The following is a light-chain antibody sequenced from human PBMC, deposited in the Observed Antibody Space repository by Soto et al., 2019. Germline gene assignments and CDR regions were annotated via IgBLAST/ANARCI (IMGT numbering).Light chain of an antibody. CDR2: EVS. CDR1: SSDVGGYNY. V-gene: IGLV2-14*01. J-gene: IGLJ2*01. Sequence: QSVLTQPASVSGSPGQSITISCTGTSSDVGGYNYVSWYQQHPGKAPKLMIYEVSNRPSGVSNRFSGYKSGNTASLTTSGLQAEDEADYYCSSYTSSSTLVFGGGTQLTVL. CDR3: SSYTSSSTLV.